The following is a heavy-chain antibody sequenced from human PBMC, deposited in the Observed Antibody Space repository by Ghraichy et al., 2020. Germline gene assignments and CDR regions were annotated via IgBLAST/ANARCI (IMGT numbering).Heavy chain of an antibody. CDR3: ASGLGYCSSTSCQMPYYYYGLDV. CDR1: GGSISTNSYY. CDR2: IYYTGRT. J-gene: IGHJ6*02. V-gene: IGHV4-39*01. D-gene: IGHD2-2*01. Sequence: SETLSLTCTVSGGSISTNSYYWGWIRQSPGKGLEWIGSIYYTGRTYFNPSLGSRVTMSVDTSTNQFSLNLSPVTAAETAVHYCASGLGYCSSTSCQMPYYYYGLDVWGRGTTVTVSS.